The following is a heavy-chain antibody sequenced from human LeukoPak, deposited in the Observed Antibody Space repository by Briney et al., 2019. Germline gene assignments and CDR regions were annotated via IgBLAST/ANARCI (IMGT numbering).Heavy chain of an antibody. CDR3: ARDRQQPGADAFDI. D-gene: IGHD6-13*01. J-gene: IGHJ3*02. Sequence: PSETLSLTCTVSGGSISSGGYYWSWIRQHPGKGLEWIGYIYYSGSTYYNPSLKSRVTMSVDTSKNQFSLKLSSVTAADTAVYYCARDRQQPGADAFDIWGQGTMVTVSS. CDR1: GGSISSGGYY. V-gene: IGHV4-31*03. CDR2: IYYSGST.